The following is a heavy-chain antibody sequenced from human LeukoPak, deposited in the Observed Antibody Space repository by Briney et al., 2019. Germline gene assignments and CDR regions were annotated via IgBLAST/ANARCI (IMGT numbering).Heavy chain of an antibody. CDR2: INPNSGGT. CDR3: ARDPATKGSSSWYVLGWFDP. J-gene: IGHJ5*02. CDR1: GYTFTGYY. D-gene: IGHD6-13*01. Sequence: GASVKVSCKASGYTFTGYYMHWVRQAPAQGLELMGWINPNSGGTNYAQKFQGRVTMTRDTSISTAYMELSRLRSDDTAVYYCARDPATKGSSSWYVLGWFDPWGQGTLVTVSS. V-gene: IGHV1-2*02.